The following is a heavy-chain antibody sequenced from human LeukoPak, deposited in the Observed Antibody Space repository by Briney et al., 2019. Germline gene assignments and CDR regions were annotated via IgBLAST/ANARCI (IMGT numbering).Heavy chain of an antibody. Sequence: GGSLRLSCVGSGFSFSNYAMSWVRQAPGKGLQWVSTVTDIGRSRFYTDSVKGRFTVSRDNSKNTLYLQMDSLRVDDTATYFCAKHMGPYGANPFKSCGQGALVTVSS. CDR3: AKHMGPYGANPFKS. V-gene: IGHV3-23*01. CDR2: VTDIGRSR. CDR1: GFSFSNYA. D-gene: IGHD4-23*01. J-gene: IGHJ5*02.